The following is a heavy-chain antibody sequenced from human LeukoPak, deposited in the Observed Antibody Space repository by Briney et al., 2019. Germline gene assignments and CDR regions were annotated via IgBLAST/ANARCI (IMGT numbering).Heavy chain of an antibody. Sequence: PSETLSLTCTVSGGSINSYYWSWIRQPAGKGLEWIGRIYTSGSTNYNPSLKSRVTMSVDTSKNQFSLKLSSVTAADTAVYYCAAAGPLTGYYYYYGMDVWGQGTTVTVSS. CDR1: GGSINSYY. D-gene: IGHD6-13*01. CDR2: IYTSGST. CDR3: AAAGPLTGYYYYYGMDV. V-gene: IGHV4-4*07. J-gene: IGHJ6*02.